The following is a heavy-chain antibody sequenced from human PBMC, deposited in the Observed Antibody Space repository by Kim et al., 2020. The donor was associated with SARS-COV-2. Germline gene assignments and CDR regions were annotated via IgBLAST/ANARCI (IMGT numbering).Heavy chain of an antibody. CDR2: INAGNGNT. D-gene: IGHD6-13*01. CDR1: GYTFTSYA. CDR3: ARAIEEQQLVPENWFDP. Sequence: ASVKVSCKASGYTFTSYAMHWVRQAPGQRLEWMGWINAGNGNTKYSQKFQGRVTITRDTSASTAYMELSSLRSEDTAVYYCARAIEEQQLVPENWFDPWGRGTLVTVSS. V-gene: IGHV1-3*01. J-gene: IGHJ5*02.